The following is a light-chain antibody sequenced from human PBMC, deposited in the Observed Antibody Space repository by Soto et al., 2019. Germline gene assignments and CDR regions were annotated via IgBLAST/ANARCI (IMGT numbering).Light chain of an antibody. CDR2: EVS. V-gene: IGLV2-8*01. Sequence: QSALTQPPSASGSPGQSVTISCTAVTSDGSDYNYFSWYQQHPDKAPKLIIYEVSQRPSGVPDRFSGSKSGNTASLTVSGLQDEDEGDYYCSSYAGSTEVFGPGTKLTVL. CDR3: SSYAGSTEV. J-gene: IGLJ1*01. CDR1: TSDGSDYNY.